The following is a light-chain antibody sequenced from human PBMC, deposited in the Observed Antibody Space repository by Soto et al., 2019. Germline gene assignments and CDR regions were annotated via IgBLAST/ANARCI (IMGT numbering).Light chain of an antibody. J-gene: IGKJ2*01. CDR1: QSVSSSY. CDR2: GAS. Sequence: DIVLTQSPGTLSLSPGDRATLSCRASQSVSSSYLAWYQQKPGQAPRLLIYGASSRATGLPDRFSGSGSGTDFTLTISRLEPEDFAVYYCHQYGSSLMYTFGQGTKLEIK. CDR3: HQYGSSLMYT. V-gene: IGKV3-20*01.